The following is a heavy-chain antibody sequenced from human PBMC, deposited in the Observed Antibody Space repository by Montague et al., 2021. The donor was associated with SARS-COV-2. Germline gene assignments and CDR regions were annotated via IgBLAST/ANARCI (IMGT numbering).Heavy chain of an antibody. D-gene: IGHD6-13*01. V-gene: IGHV3-9*01. CDR2: ISWNSGSI. J-gene: IGHJ3*02. CDR1: GFTFDDYA. Sequence: SLSLSLSASGFTFDDYAMHWVRQAPGKGLEWVSGISWNSGSIGYADSVKGRFTISRDNAKNSLYLQMNSLRAEDTALYYCAKDTNIAAAGIPHFNDAFGIWGQGTMVTVSS. CDR3: AKDTNIAAAGIPHFNDAFGI.